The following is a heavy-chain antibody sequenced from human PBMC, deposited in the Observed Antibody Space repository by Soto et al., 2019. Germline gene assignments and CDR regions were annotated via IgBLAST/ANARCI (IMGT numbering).Heavy chain of an antibody. CDR3: ARGRDYLGGDFDY. D-gene: IGHD3-16*01. J-gene: IGHJ4*02. CDR1: GFTFSNYG. CDR2: ISYDGSNK. Sequence: RRLSCTASGFTFSNYGMHWVRQAPGKGLKWVAVISYDGSNKYYADSVKGRFTISRDNSKNTLYLQMNSLRAEDTAVYYCARGRDYLGGDFDYWGQGTLVTVSS. V-gene: IGHV3-30-3*01.